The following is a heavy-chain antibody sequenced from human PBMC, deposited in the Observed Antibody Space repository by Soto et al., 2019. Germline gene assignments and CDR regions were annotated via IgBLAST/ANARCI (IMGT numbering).Heavy chain of an antibody. Sequence: SETLSLTCTVSGGSINHYYWSWIRQHPGKGLEWIGYIYYSGSTNYNPSLKSRVTISVDTSKNQFSLKLSSVTAADTAVYYCARGLDYYDSSGYLLAWFDPWGQGTLVTVSS. CDR3: ARGLDYYDSSGYLLAWFDP. V-gene: IGHV4-59*01. CDR1: GGSINHYY. J-gene: IGHJ5*02. D-gene: IGHD3-22*01. CDR2: IYYSGST.